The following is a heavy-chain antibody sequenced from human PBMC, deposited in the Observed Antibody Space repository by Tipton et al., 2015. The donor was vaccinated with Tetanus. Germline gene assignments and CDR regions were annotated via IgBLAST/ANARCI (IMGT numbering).Heavy chain of an antibody. Sequence: TLSLTCNVSGGSANSGGYSWSWIRQHPGKGLEWIGYIYYTGSTYYNPSLQSRVTISVDTSENQFSLRLSSVTAADTAVYFCARHPPPYYYGSGSYLDYWGQGTPVTVSS. CDR2: IYYTGST. V-gene: IGHV4-30-4*01. CDR1: GGSANSGGYS. CDR3: ARHPPPYYYGSGSYLDY. J-gene: IGHJ4*02. D-gene: IGHD3-10*01.